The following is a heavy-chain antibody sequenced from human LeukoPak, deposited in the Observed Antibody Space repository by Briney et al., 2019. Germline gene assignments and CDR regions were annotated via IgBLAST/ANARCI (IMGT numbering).Heavy chain of an antibody. CDR1: GFSFSSFG. Sequence: GGSLRLSCAASGFSFSSFGMHWARQAPGKGLEWVAVIWYDGSEKFYADSVKGRFTISRDNSKNTVSLQMNSLRAEDTAVYYCARGGNAFDIWGQGTMVTVSS. V-gene: IGHV3-33*01. CDR3: ARGGNAFDI. D-gene: IGHD1-1*01. J-gene: IGHJ3*02. CDR2: IWYDGSEK.